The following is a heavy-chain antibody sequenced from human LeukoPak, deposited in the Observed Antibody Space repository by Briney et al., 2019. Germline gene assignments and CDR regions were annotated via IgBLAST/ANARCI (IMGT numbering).Heavy chain of an antibody. CDR1: GFTFYDYA. J-gene: IGHJ3*02. Sequence: PGGSLRLSCAASGFTFYDYAMHWVRHAPGKGLEWVSGISWNSGSIGYADSVKGRFTIPRDNAKNSLYLQMNSLRAEDTALYYCAKDTMEYSSSAFDIWGQGTMVTVSS. CDR2: ISWNSGSI. D-gene: IGHD6-6*01. CDR3: AKDTMEYSSSAFDI. V-gene: IGHV3-9*01.